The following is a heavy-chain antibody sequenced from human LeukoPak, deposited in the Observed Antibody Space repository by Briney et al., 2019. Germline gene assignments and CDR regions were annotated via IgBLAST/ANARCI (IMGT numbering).Heavy chain of an antibody. V-gene: IGHV4-39*01. CDR1: GGSISSSGYY. Sequence: SETLSLTCTVSGGSISSSGYYWGWIRQPPGKGLEWIGSIYYSGSTYYNPPLKSRVAISVDTSKNQFSLRLTSVTAADTAVYYCAREGSAYNFDSSGYEFDYWGQGTLVTVSS. CDR3: AREGSAYNFDSSGYEFDY. CDR2: IYYSGST. J-gene: IGHJ4*02. D-gene: IGHD3-22*01.